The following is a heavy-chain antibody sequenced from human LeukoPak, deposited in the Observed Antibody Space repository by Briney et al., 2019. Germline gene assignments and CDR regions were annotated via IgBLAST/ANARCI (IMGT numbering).Heavy chain of an antibody. V-gene: IGHV4-59*08. Sequence: SETLSLTCTVSGGSMSSYYWSWIRQPPGKKLQWIGYIFYSGSINYNPSLKSRVTISVDTSKNQFSLKLSSVTAADTAVYYCARHESDYGDYSTFDSWGQGTLVTVSS. CDR2: IFYSGSI. D-gene: IGHD4-17*01. J-gene: IGHJ4*02. CDR1: GGSMSSYY. CDR3: ARHESDYGDYSTFDS.